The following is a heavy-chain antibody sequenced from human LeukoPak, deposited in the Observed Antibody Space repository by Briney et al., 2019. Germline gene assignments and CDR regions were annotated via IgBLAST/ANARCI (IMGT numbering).Heavy chain of an antibody. V-gene: IGHV3-7*01. CDR3: ARWTGRNSYYYYYMDV. J-gene: IGHJ6*03. CDR2: IKQDGSEK. Sequence: PGGSLGLSCAASGFTFSSYWMSWARQAPGKGLEWVANIKQDGSEKYYVDSVKGRFTISRDNAKNSLSLQMNSLRAEDTAVYYCARWTGRNSYYYYYMDVWGKGTTVTVSS. CDR1: GFTFSSYW. D-gene: IGHD1-14*01.